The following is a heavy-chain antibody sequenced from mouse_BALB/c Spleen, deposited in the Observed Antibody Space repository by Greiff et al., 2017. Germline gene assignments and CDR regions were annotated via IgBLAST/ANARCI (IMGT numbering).Heavy chain of an antibody. CDR3: TRENTGTGFAY. V-gene: IGHV1-5*01. CDR1: GYSFTSYW. CDR2: IYPGNSDT. Sequence: VQLQQSGTVLARPGASVKMSCKASGYSFTSYWMHWVKQRPGQGLEWIGAIYPGNSDTSYNQKFKGKAKLTAVTSASTAYMELSSLTNEDSAVYYCTRENTGTGFAYWGQGTLVTVSA. J-gene: IGHJ3*01. D-gene: IGHD4-1*01.